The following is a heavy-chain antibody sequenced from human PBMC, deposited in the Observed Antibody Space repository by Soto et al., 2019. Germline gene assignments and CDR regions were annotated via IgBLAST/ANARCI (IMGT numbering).Heavy chain of an antibody. CDR1: GYTFTGYY. V-gene: IGHV1-2*04. Sequence: QVPLVQSGAEVKKPGASVKVSCKASGYTFTGYYMHWVRQAPGQGLEWMGWINPNSGGTNYAQKFQGWVTMTRDTSISTAYMELSRLRSDDTAVYYCAREASSRSMGELPAKRSGGDAFDIWGQGTMVTVSS. J-gene: IGHJ3*02. CDR2: INPNSGGT. CDR3: AREASSRSMGELPAKRSGGDAFDI. D-gene: IGHD3-16*01.